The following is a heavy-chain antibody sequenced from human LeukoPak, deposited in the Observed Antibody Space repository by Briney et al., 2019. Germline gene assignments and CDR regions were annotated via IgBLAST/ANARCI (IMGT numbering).Heavy chain of an antibody. J-gene: IGHJ4*02. CDR3: AREAGGRELE. Sequence: GGSLRLSCAASGFTFSSYWMHWVRQVPGKGLVWVSRINSDGSSTSYADSVKGRFTISRDNDKNTLYLQMKSLRAEDTAVYYCAREAGGRELEWGQGTLVTVSS. D-gene: IGHD6-13*01. CDR1: GFTFSSYW. V-gene: IGHV3-74*01. CDR2: INSDGSST.